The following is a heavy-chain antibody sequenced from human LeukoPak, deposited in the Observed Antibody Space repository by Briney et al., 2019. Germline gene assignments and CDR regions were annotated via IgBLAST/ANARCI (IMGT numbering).Heavy chain of an antibody. CDR2: IKQDGSEK. D-gene: IGHD3/OR15-3a*01. V-gene: IGHV3-7*03. CDR3: ARDREVYYDLPLAYY. J-gene: IGHJ4*02. Sequence: GGSLRLSCAASGFTFSNYWMSWVRQAPGKGLEWVANIKQDGSEKYYVDSVKGRFTISRDNAKNSLYLQMNSLRAEDTAVYYCARDREVYYDLPLAYYWGQGTLVTVSS. CDR1: GFTFSNYW.